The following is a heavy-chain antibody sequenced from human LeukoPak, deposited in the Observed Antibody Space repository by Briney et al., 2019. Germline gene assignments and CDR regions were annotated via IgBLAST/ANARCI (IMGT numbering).Heavy chain of an antibody. J-gene: IGHJ4*02. CDR2: ISTYNGNT. CDR3: ARAPSGSYYLFFDY. Sequence: ASVKVSCKASGYTFTSYGISWVRQAPGQGLEWMEWISTYNGNTNYAQKLQGRVTMTTDTSTSTAYMELRSLRSDDTAVYYCARAPSGSYYLFFDYWGQGTLVTVSS. V-gene: IGHV1-18*01. D-gene: IGHD1-26*01. CDR1: GYTFTSYG.